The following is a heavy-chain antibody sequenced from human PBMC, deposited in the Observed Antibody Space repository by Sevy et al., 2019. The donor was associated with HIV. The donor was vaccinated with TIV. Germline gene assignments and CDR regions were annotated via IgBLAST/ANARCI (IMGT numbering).Heavy chain of an antibody. V-gene: IGHV3-74*01. D-gene: IGHD1-26*01. CDR3: AREYSGTYYYFDY. CDR2: INCDGSST. J-gene: IGHJ4*02. CDR1: GFTFSSYW. Sequence: GGSLRLSCAASGFTFSSYWMHWVRQAPGKGLVWVSRINCDGSSTNYADSVKGRFTISRDNTKNTLYLQMNSLRAEDTAVYYCAREYSGTYYYFDYWGQGTLVTVSS.